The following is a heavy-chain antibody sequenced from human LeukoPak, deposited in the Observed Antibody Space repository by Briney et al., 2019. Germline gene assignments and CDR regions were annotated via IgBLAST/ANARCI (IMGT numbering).Heavy chain of an antibody. CDR2: IYYSGST. V-gene: IGHV4-59*01. D-gene: IGHD5-18*01. J-gene: IGHJ4*02. CDR3: ARQGASTWIQLWHFDY. Sequence: PSETLSLTCTVSSGSISSYYWSWIRQPPGKGLEWIAYIYYSGSTNYNPSLKSRVTISVDTSKNQFSLKLSSVTAADTAVYYCARQGASTWIQLWHFDYWGQGTLVTVSS. CDR1: SGSISSYY.